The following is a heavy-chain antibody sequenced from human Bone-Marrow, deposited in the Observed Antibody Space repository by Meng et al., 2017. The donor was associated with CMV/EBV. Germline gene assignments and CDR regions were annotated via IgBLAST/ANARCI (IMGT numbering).Heavy chain of an antibody. J-gene: IGHJ4*02. CDR3: ARADGSEYSSSSGLGGIDY. Sequence: GESLKISCVASGFTFSSYAMSWVRQAPGKGLEWVSGISSSGGNTYYANSVKGRFTISRDNSKNSLYLQMNSLRAEDTAVYYCARADGSEYSSSSGLGGIDYWGQGTLVTVSS. CDR1: GFTFSSYA. CDR2: ISSSGGNT. V-gene: IGHV3-23*01. D-gene: IGHD6-6*01.